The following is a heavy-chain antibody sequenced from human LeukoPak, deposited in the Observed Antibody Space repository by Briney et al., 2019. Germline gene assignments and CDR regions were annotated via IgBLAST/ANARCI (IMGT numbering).Heavy chain of an antibody. CDR2: ISGSGGST. V-gene: IGHV3-23*01. CDR1: GFTFSSYS. D-gene: IGHD4-17*01. Sequence: GGSLRLSCAASGFTFSSYSMNWVRQAPGKGLEWVSAISGSGGSTYYADSVKGRFTISRDNSKNTLYLQMNSLRAEDTAVYYCAKIVGRDYGDYYFDYWGQGTLVTVSS. CDR3: AKIVGRDYGDYYFDY. J-gene: IGHJ4*02.